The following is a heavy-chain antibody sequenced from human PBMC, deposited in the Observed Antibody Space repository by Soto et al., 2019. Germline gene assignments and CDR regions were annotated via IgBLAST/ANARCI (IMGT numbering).Heavy chain of an antibody. CDR2: INVGNGDT. D-gene: IGHD6-19*01. CDR3: GRDPMRIAVGGGVWNKNVFDI. Sequence: ASVKVSCKASGYTFTRYTIHWLRQAPGQSLEWMGWINVGNGDTEYSQKFQGRVTITRDTSASTAYMELSSLKSEDMAVYYCGRDPMRIAVGGGVWNKNVFDIWGKGTMVPVSS. CDR1: GYTFTRYT. J-gene: IGHJ3*02. V-gene: IGHV1-3*01.